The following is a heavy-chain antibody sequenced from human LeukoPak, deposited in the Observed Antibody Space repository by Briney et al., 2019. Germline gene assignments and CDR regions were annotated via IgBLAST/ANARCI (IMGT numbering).Heavy chain of an antibody. CDR1: GYTFTGYY. CDR2: INPNSGGT. D-gene: IGHD2-2*01. J-gene: IGHJ5*02. V-gene: IGHV1-2*02. CDR3: ARVLVGYCSSTSCYGNWFDP. Sequence: SVKVSCKASGYTFTGYYMHWVRQAPGQGLEWMGWINPNSGGTNYAQKFQGRVTMTRDTSISTAYMELSRLRSDDTAVYYCARVLVGYCSSTSCYGNWFDPWGRGTLVTVSS.